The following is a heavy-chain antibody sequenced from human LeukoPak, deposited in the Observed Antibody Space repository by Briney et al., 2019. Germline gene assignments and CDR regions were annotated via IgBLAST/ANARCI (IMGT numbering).Heavy chain of an antibody. CDR2: ISWISGSI. CDR3: AKDIGYGSGSYYDY. J-gene: IGHJ4*02. Sequence: PGGSLRLSCAASGFTFDDYAMHWVRQAPGKGLEWVSGISWISGSIGYADSVKGRFTISRDNAKNSLYLQMNSLRAEDTALYYCAKDIGYGSGSYYDYWGQGTLVTVSS. V-gene: IGHV3-9*01. D-gene: IGHD3-10*01. CDR1: GFTFDDYA.